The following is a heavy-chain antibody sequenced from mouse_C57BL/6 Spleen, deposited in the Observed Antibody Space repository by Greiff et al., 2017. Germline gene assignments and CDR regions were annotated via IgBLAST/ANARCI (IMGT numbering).Heavy chain of an antibody. V-gene: IGHV1-64*01. Sequence: QVQLQQPGAELVKPGASVKLSCKASGYTFTSYWMHWVKQRPGQGLEWIGMIHPNSGSTNYNEKFKSKATLTVDKSSSTAYMQLSSLTSEDSAVYYCARSETGDWYFDVRGTGTTVTVSS. D-gene: IGHD4-1*01. CDR1: GYTFTSYW. J-gene: IGHJ1*03. CDR2: IHPNSGST. CDR3: ARSETGDWYFDV.